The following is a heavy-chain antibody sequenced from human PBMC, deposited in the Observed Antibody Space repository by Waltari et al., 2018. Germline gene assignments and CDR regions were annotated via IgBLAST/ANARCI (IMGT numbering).Heavy chain of an antibody. CDR2: MNREGSTT. CDR1: GFTFSANW. CDR3: GEEAGDGYNRP. V-gene: IGHV3-74*01. J-gene: IGHJ4*02. Sequence: EVQVVESGGGLIQPGGSLRLSCAASGFTFSANWMHWVRQAPGKGLVWVSRMNREGSTTTYADSVKGRFNSARAKNTLYLQMNRLRVEDTAVYYGGEEAGDGYNRPGGQGTLVTVSS. D-gene: IGHD5-12*01.